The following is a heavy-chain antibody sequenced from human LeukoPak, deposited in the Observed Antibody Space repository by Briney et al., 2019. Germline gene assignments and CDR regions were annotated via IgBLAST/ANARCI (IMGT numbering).Heavy chain of an antibody. Sequence: EALSLTCTVSCGSISSHYWSWVRQPPGKGLEWIGYNYYSGRTNYNPSLKSRVTISVDRSKSQFSLKLSSVTAADTAVYYCARGPIPDYWGQGTLVTVSS. CDR3: ARGPIPDY. J-gene: IGHJ4*02. CDR1: CGSISSHY. CDR2: NYYSGRT. V-gene: IGHV4-59*11.